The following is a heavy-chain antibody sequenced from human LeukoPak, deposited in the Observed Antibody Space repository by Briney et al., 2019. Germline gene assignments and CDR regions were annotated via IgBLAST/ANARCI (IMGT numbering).Heavy chain of an antibody. CDR1: GGSISSYY. J-gene: IGHJ6*03. V-gene: IGHV4-59*01. Sequence: SETLSLTCTVSGGSISSYYWSWIRQPPGKGLEWIGYIYYSGSTYYNPSLRSRVTISVDTSKNQFSLKLSSVTAADTAVYYCARDLARDGYNSGYYYYMDVWGKGTTVTVSS. D-gene: IGHD5-24*01. CDR3: ARDLARDGYNSGYYYYMDV. CDR2: IYYSGST.